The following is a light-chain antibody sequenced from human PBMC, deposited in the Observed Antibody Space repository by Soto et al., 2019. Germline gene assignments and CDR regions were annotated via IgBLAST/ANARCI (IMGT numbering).Light chain of an antibody. Sequence: QSVLTQPPSVSGAPGQRVTISCTGSSSNIGAGSDVHWYQQVPGTAPKLLIYGNDNRPSGVPDRFSGSKSGTSASLAITGLQAEDEADYYCQSYDSSLSGHNYVFGTGTKVTVL. CDR1: SSNIGAGSD. V-gene: IGLV1-40*01. J-gene: IGLJ1*01. CDR3: QSYDSSLSGHNYV. CDR2: GND.